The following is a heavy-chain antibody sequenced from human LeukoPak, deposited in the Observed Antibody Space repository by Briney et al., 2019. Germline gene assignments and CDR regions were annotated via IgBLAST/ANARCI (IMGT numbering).Heavy chain of an antibody. Sequence: SETLSLTCAVYGGSFSVYYWSCIRQPPGKGLEWIGEINHSGSTNYNPSLKSRVTISVDTSKNQFSLKLSSVTVADTAVYYCARGWYYYGSGSYYYDYWGQGTLVTVSS. CDR1: GGSFSVYY. V-gene: IGHV4-34*01. J-gene: IGHJ4*02. CDR3: ARGWYYYGSGSYYYDY. D-gene: IGHD3-10*01. CDR2: INHSGST.